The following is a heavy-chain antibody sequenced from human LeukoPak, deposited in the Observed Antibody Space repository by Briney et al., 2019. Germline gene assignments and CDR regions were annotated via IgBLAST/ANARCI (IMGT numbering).Heavy chain of an antibody. CDR1: GFTFSSYS. J-gene: IGHJ4*02. CDR2: ISSSSSYI. Sequence: GGSLRLSCAASGFTFSSYSMNWVRQAPGKGLEWVSSISSSSSYIYYADSVKSRFTISRDNAKNSLYLQMNSLRAEDTAVYYCASSTYYYDSSGYYYVGYFDYWGQGILVTVSS. V-gene: IGHV3-21*01. D-gene: IGHD3-22*01. CDR3: ASSTYYYDSSGYYYVGYFDY.